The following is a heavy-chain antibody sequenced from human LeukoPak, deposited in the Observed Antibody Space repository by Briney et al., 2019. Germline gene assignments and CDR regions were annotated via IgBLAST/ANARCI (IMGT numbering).Heavy chain of an antibody. Sequence: SETLSLTCALSGGSISSSNWWSGVRQPPGKGLEWIGEIYHSGSTNYNPSLKSRVTISVDASKTQFSLKLNSVTAADTAVYYCARGSRDLYYFDYWGQGTLVTVSS. CDR1: GGSISSSNW. V-gene: IGHV4-4*02. D-gene: IGHD2-15*01. CDR3: ARGSRDLYYFDY. J-gene: IGHJ4*02. CDR2: IYHSGST.